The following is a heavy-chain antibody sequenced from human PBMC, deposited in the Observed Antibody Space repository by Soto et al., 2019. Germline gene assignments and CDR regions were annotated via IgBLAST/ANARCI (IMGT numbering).Heavy chain of an antibody. D-gene: IGHD1-26*01. V-gene: IGHV1-69*01. J-gene: IGHJ4*02. CDR2: VIPKDGTP. Sequence: QVQLVQSGAEVKKPGSSVKISCTASGGTFSSSALNWVRQAPGQGLEWVGGVIPKDGTPRYAPNLQARVTIAADESTNAGYLELSSLRPEDTAIFYCPAGESRGAGDDYWGQGTVVIVSS. CDR1: GGTFSSSA. CDR3: PAGESRGAGDDY.